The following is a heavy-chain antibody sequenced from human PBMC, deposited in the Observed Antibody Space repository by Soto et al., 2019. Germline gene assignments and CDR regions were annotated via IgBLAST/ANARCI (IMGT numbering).Heavy chain of an antibody. CDR2: INAGNGNT. J-gene: IGHJ4*02. V-gene: IGHV1-3*05. CDR1: GYTFTVYA. CDR3: ARAVAVPADFDY. Sequence: QVQLVQSGAEEKKPGASVKVSCKASGYTFTVYAIHWVRQAPGQRLEWMGWINAGNGNTKYSQKFQGRVTITRDTSASTDYMELSSLSSEDTAVYYCARAVAVPADFDYWGQGTLVTVSS. D-gene: IGHD6-19*01.